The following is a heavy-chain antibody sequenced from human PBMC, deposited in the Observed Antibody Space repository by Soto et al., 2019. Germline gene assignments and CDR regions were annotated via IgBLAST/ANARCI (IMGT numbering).Heavy chain of an antibody. D-gene: IGHD3-22*01. J-gene: IGHJ3*02. CDR3: AKHYYYDSSGYAFDI. Sequence: PGGSLRLSCAASGFTFSSYGMHWVRQAPGKGLEWVAVISYDGSNKYYADSVKGRFTISRDNSKNTLYLQMNSLRAEDTAVYYCAKHYYYDSSGYAFDIWGQGTMVTVSS. V-gene: IGHV3-30*18. CDR1: GFTFSSYG. CDR2: ISYDGSNK.